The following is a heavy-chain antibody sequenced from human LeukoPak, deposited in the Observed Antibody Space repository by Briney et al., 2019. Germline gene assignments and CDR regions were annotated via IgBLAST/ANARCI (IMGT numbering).Heavy chain of an antibody. V-gene: IGHV1-18*01. D-gene: IGHD3-10*01. J-gene: IGHJ4*02. CDR2: ISVYNGNT. CDR1: GYTFANYG. CDR3: ATSMVRGICFY. Sequence: ASVKVSCKASGYTFANYGINWVRQAPGQGLEWMGWISVYNGNTNYAQNLQGRVTMTTDTSTSTAYMELKSLRSDDTAVYYCATSMVRGICFYWGQGTLVTVSS.